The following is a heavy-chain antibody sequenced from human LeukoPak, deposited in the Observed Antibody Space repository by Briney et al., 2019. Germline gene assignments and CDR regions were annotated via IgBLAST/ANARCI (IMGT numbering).Heavy chain of an antibody. V-gene: IGHV4-34*01. CDR2: INHSGST. CDR3: ARRAYSAAYWKHFDY. CDR1: GGSFSGYY. D-gene: IGHD1-1*01. J-gene: IGHJ4*02. Sequence: NPSETLSLTCAVYGGSFSGYYWSCIRQPPGKGLEWIGEINHSGSTNYNPSLKSRVTISVDTSKNQFSLKLSSVTAADTAVYFCARRAYSAAYWKHFDYWGQGTLVTVSS.